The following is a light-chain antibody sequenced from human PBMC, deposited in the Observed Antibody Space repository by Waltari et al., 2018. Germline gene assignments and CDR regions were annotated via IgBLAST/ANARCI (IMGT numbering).Light chain of an antibody. CDR1: RGVGSD. V-gene: IGKV1-6*01. CDR2: GIS. CDR3: LQDSYKPYS. J-gene: IGKJ2*03. Sequence: AVQMTQSPSSLSASVGDRVSITCRASRGVGSDLSWYQQKAGTAPKLLIYGISTLQSGVPSRFSGSGSATDFTLTISNLQPEDFATYYCLQDSYKPYSFGPGTKLEIK.